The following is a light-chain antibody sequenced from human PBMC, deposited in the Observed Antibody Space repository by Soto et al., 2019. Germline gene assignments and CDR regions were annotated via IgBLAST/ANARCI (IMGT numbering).Light chain of an antibody. CDR1: QFISTY. CDR3: QQGYITPAT. CDR2: GAS. J-gene: IGKJ2*01. Sequence: DIQMTQSPSSLSASVGDRVTITCRASQFISTYLNWYQQKPGKSPNLLIYGASRLQSGVPSRFGGSGSGTDFTLTIGSLQPDDSANYYGQQGYITPATVGQGTKLEIK. V-gene: IGKV1-39*01.